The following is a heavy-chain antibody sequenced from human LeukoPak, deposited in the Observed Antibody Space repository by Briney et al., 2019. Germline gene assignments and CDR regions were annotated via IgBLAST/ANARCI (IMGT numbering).Heavy chain of an antibody. CDR3: ATDRAYFDY. CDR2: IKQDGSEK. CDR1: GFTFSSYW. Sequence: GVSLRLSCAASGFTFSSYWMSWVRQAPGKGLEWVANIKQDGSEKNYVDSVKGRFTISRDNAKNSLYLQMSSLRVEDTAVYYCATDRAYFDYWGQGTLVTVSS. D-gene: IGHD3-10*01. J-gene: IGHJ4*02. V-gene: IGHV3-7*01.